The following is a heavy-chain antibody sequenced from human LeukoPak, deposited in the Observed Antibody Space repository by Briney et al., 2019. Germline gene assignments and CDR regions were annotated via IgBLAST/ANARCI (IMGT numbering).Heavy chain of an antibody. CDR1: GFTVSSNY. CDR2: IYSGGST. CDR3: AKDPLAVAGIFEGVVGAFDI. D-gene: IGHD6-19*01. V-gene: IGHV3-66*01. Sequence: TGGSLRLSCAASGFTVSSNYMSWVRQAPGKGLEWVSVIYSGGSTYYADSVKGRFTISRDNSKNTLYLQMNSLRAEDTAVYYCAKDPLAVAGIFEGVVGAFDIWGQGTMVTVSS. J-gene: IGHJ3*02.